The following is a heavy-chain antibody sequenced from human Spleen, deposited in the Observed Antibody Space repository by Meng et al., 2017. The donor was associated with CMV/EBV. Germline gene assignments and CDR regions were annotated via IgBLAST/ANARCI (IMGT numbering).Heavy chain of an antibody. V-gene: IGHV1-2*02. CDR3: ARLFHTSLGTNYYYGMDV. J-gene: IGHJ6*02. CDR2: INPNTADT. Sequence: ASVKVSCKASGYTFTTYSITWVRQAPGQGLEWMGWINPNTADTKYAQKFQGRVTLTSDTSIGTAYMELSRLKSDDTAVFFCARLFHTSLGTNYYYGMDVWGQGTTVTVSS. D-gene: IGHD3-16*01. CDR1: GYTFTTYS.